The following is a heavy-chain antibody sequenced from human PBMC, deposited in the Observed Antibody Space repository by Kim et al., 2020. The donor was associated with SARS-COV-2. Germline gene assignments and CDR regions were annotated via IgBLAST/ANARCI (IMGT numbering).Heavy chain of an antibody. CDR1: GYTFTSYA. CDR3: ARVEYYYDSSGYYYDWFDP. CDR2: INTNTGNP. Sequence: ASVKVSCKASGYTFTSYAMNWVRQAPGQGLEWMGWINTNTGNPTYAQGFTGRFVFSLDTSVSTAYLQISSLKAEDTAVYYCARVEYYYDSSGYYYDWFDPWGQGTLVTVSS. V-gene: IGHV7-4-1*02. D-gene: IGHD3-22*01. J-gene: IGHJ5*02.